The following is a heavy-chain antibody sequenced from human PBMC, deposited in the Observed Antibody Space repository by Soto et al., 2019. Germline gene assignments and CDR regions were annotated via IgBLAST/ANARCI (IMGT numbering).Heavy chain of an antibody. CDR2: INWNGGST. Sequence: PGGSLRLCCAASGFTFDDYGMSWVRQAPGKGLEWVSGINWNGGSTGYADSVKGRFTISRDNAKNSLYLQMNSLRAEDTALYHCARLGDYVVSLRYLLAVWGKGSTDTVSS. J-gene: IGHJ6*04. D-gene: IGHD3-16*01. V-gene: IGHV3-20*01. CDR1: GFTFDDYG. CDR3: ARLGDYVVSLRYLLAV.